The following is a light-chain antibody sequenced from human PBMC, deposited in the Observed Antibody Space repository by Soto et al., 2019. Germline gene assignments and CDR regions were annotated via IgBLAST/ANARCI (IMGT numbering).Light chain of an antibody. V-gene: IGKV3-15*01. J-gene: IGKJ5*01. Sequence: EIVMTQSPATLSVSPGETATLSCGASQSVAGNLAWYQQKPGQPPRLLIYGVSTRATGVPARFSGSGSGTDFTLTISSLEPEDFGVFYCQQRFDWPKITFGQGTRLEIK. CDR1: QSVAGN. CDR3: QQRFDWPKIT. CDR2: GVS.